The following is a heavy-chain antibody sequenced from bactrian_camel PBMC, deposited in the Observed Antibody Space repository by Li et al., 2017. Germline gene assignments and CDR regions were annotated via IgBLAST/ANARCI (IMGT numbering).Heavy chain of an antibody. V-gene: IGHV3S40*01. CDR1: GFTFSEYA. Sequence: VQLVESGGGSVQPGGSLRLPCAASGFTFSEYAMSWVRQAPGKGLEWVAAAITGGGTTYYAASVKGRFTISLDNAKNTVYLQMNSLKPEDTAMYYCAAGDVEEHGGSWFRGYFSPAEYHYWGQGTQVTVS. CDR3: AAGDVEEHGGSWFRGYFSPAEYHY. CDR2: AITGGGTT. J-gene: IGHJ4*01. D-gene: IGHD6*01.